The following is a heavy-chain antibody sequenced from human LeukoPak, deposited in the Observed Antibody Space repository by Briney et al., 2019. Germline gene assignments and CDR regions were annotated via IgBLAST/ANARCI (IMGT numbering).Heavy chain of an antibody. D-gene: IGHD3-22*01. CDR2: ISWNSGSI. CDR3: AKAQKSYYDSSGYSPAGAFDI. Sequence: GGSLRLSCAASGFTFDDYAMHWVRQAPGKGLEWASGISWNSGSIGYADSVKGRFTISRDNAKNSLYLQMNSLRAEDMALYYCAKAQKSYYDSSGYSPAGAFDIWGQGTMATVSS. CDR1: GFTFDDYA. V-gene: IGHV3-9*03. J-gene: IGHJ3*02.